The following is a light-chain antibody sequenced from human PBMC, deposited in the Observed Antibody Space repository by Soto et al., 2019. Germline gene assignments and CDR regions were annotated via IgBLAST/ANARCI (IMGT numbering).Light chain of an antibody. J-gene: IGKJ4*01. CDR2: DAS. Sequence: ATQLTQSPSSLSASAGDRVTITCRASQGISSALAWYQQKPGKTPKLLIHDASTLASGVPSRFSGSGSGTDFTLTISSLQPEDFATYYCQQCNNFPLTFGGGTRWIS. CDR1: QGISSA. V-gene: IGKV1D-13*01. CDR3: QQCNNFPLT.